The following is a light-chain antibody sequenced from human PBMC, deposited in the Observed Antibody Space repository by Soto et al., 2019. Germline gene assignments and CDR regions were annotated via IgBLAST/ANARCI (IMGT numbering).Light chain of an antibody. V-gene: IGLV2-14*01. CDR3: SSYTSSSTYV. CDR1: SSDVGGYNY. Sequence: QSVLTQPASVSGSPGQSITISCTGTSSDVGGYNYVSWYQQHPGKAPKLMIYEVSNRPSGVSNRFSGFKSGNTASLTISGLQAEDEADYYCSSYTSSSTYVFGTGTKVTVL. CDR2: EVS. J-gene: IGLJ1*01.